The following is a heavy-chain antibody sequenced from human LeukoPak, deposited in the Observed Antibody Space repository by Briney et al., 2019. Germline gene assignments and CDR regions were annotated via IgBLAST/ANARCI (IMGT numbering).Heavy chain of an antibody. Sequence: GASVNVSCKASGYTFTIYAMNWVRQAPGQGLEWMGWINTNTGNPTYAQGFTGRFVFSLDTSVSTAYLQISSLKAEDTAVYYCARQMVRGVIGSGMDVWGQGTTVTVSS. CDR1: GYTFTIYA. CDR3: ARQMVRGVIGSGMDV. J-gene: IGHJ6*02. D-gene: IGHD3-10*01. CDR2: INTNTGNP. V-gene: IGHV7-4-1*02.